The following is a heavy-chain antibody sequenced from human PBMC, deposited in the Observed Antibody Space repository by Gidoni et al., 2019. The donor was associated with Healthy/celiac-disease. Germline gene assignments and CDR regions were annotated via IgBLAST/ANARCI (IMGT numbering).Heavy chain of an antibody. D-gene: IGHD5-18*01. V-gene: IGHV3-30-3*01. J-gene: IGHJ4*02. CDR2: ISYDGSNK. CDR1: GFTFSSYA. CDR3: ARGRDSGYSYGSETYYFDY. Sequence: QVQLVESGGGVVQPGRSLRLSCAASGFTFSSYAMHWVRQAPGKGLEWVAVISYDGSNKYYADSVKGRFTISRDNSKNTLYLQMNSLRAEDTAVYYCARGRDSGYSYGSETYYFDYWGQGTLVTVSS.